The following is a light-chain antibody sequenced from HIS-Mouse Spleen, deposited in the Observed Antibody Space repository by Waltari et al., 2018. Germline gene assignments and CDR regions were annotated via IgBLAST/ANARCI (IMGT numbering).Light chain of an antibody. V-gene: IGLV3-10*01. CDR2: EDS. CDR3: YSTDSSGNHRV. CDR1: ALPKKS. J-gene: IGLJ2*01. Sequence: SYELTQPPSVSVSPGQTARITCSGDALPKKSAYWYQQKAGQAPVLVTYEDSKRPPGIGERVAGARSGTRADVTIGGAQGEDEADYYCYSTDSSGNHRVFGGGTKLTVL.